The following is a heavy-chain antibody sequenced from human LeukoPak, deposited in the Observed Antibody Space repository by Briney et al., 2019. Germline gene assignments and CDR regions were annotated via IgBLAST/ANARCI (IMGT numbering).Heavy chain of an antibody. D-gene: IGHD6-13*01. Sequence: KPGESLKISCKGSGYSFTSYWIGWVRQMPGKGLEWMGIIYPGDSDTRYSPSFQGQVTISADKSISTAYLQWSSLKASDTAMYYCARPVRPGIAAAGNFFGYWGQGTLVTVSS. V-gene: IGHV5-51*01. CDR2: IYPGDSDT. CDR1: GYSFTSYW. CDR3: ARPVRPGIAAAGNFFGY. J-gene: IGHJ4*02.